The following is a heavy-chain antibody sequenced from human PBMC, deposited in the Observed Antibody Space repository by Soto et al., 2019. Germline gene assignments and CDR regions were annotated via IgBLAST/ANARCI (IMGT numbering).Heavy chain of an antibody. D-gene: IGHD1-26*01. V-gene: IGHV3-72*01. CDR3: LIVGGTRT. Sequence: EVQVVESGGGLVQPGGSLRLSCAASGFPFSDLYIDWVRQAPGNGLEWVARIRNKANYYTTDYAASVKGRFTISRDDSKNSVYLQMKSLKTEDTAVYYCLIVGGTRTWGQGTLVSVSS. CDR1: GFPFSDLY. J-gene: IGHJ5*02. CDR2: IRNKANYYTT.